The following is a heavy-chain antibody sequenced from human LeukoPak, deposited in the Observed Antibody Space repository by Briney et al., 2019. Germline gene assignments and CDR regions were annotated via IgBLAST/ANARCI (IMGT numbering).Heavy chain of an antibody. CDR3: AKTVVPAASAFDY. CDR2: IWYDGSNK. V-gene: IGHV3-33*06. J-gene: IGHJ4*02. Sequence: GGSLRLSCAASGFTFSSYGMHWVRQAPGKGLGWVAVIWYDGSNKYYADSVKGRFTISRDNSKNTLYLQMNSLRAEDTAVYYCAKTVVPAASAFDYWGQGTLVTVSS. CDR1: GFTFSSYG. D-gene: IGHD2-2*01.